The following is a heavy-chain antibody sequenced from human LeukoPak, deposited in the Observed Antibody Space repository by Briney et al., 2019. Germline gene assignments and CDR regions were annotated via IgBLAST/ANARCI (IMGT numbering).Heavy chain of an antibody. CDR2: IDWDDDK. V-gene: IGHV2-70*11. D-gene: IGHD4-23*01. CDR1: GFSLSTSGMC. Sequence: SGPTLVNPTQTLTLTCTFSGFSLSTSGMCVSWIRQPPGKALEWLARIDWDDDKYYSTSLKTRLTISKDTSKNQVVLTMTNMDPVDTATYYCARISVAEYYYYGMDVRGQGTTVTVSS. CDR3: ARISVAEYYYYGMDV. J-gene: IGHJ6*02.